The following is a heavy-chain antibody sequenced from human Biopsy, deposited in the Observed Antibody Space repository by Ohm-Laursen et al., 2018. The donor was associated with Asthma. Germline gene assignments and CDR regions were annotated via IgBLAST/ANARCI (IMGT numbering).Heavy chain of an antibody. CDR1: GFSFSNFA. Sequence: SLRLSCAASGFSFSNFAIHWVRQAPGKGLEWVSSISSTSTYIYYADSVKGRFTISRGNAKNSLYLQMNSLRAEDTAVYYCARTFHFWSPYHAEHYQLWGQGTLVTVSS. CDR2: ISSTSTYI. J-gene: IGHJ1*01. V-gene: IGHV3-21*06. D-gene: IGHD3-3*02. CDR3: ARTFHFWSPYHAEHYQL.